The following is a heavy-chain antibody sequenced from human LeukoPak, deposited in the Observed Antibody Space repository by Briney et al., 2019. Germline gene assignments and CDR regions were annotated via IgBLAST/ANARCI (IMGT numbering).Heavy chain of an antibody. CDR1: GYTFTSYG. D-gene: IGHD2-2*01. J-gene: IGHJ3*02. Sequence: GASVKVSCKASGYTFTSYGISWVRQAPGQGLEWMGWISAYNGNTNYAQKLQGRVTMTTDTSTSTAYMELRSLRSDDTAVYYCARDMGDAIVVVPAAIGAFDIWGQGTMVTVSS. CDR2: ISAYNGNT. CDR3: ARDMGDAIVVVPAAIGAFDI. V-gene: IGHV1-18*01.